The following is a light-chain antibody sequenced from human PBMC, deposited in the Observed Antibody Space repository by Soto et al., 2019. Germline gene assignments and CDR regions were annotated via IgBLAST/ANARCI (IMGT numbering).Light chain of an antibody. CDR1: QSISSY. CDR3: QQSYSTPPLT. V-gene: IGKV1-39*01. Sequence: DIQMTQSPSSLSASVGDRVTITCRASQSISSYLNWYQQKPGKAPKLLIYAASSLQSGVPSRFSGSGSGTDVTLTISSPQPEDFATYYCQQSYSTPPLTFGGGTKVEIK. CDR2: AAS. J-gene: IGKJ4*01.